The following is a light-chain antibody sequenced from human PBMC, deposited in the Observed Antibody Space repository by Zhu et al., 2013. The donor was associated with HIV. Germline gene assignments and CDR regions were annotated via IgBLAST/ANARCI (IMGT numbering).Light chain of an antibody. CDR3: CSYAGSYTLL. CDR2: DVS. CDR1: SSDVGGYNY. J-gene: IGLJ2*01. V-gene: IGLV2-11*01. Sequence: QSVLTQPPSVSGSPGQSVTISCTGTSSDVGGYNYVSWYQQHPGKAPKLMIYDVSERPSGVPDRFSGSKSGNTASLTISGLQAEDEADYYCCSYAGSYTLLFGGGTKLTVL.